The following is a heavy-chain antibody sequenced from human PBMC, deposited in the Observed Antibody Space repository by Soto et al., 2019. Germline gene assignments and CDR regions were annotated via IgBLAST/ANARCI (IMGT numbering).Heavy chain of an antibody. CDR3: AKSAGYFDY. CDR1: GFTFSSYG. V-gene: IGHV3-30*18. J-gene: IGHJ4*02. CDR2: ISYDGSNK. Sequence: PGGSLRLSCAASGFTFSSYGMHWVRQAPGKGLEWVAVISYDGSNKYYADSVKGRFTISRDNSKNTLYLQMNSLRAEDTAVYYCAKSAGYFDYWGQGTLVTVSS.